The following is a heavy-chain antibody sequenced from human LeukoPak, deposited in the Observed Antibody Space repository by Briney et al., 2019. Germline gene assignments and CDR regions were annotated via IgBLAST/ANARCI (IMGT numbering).Heavy chain of an antibody. J-gene: IGHJ4*02. Sequence: ASVKVSCKASGYTLTSYDINWVRQATGQGLEWMGWMNPNSGNTGYAQKFQGRVTMTRNTSISTAYMELSSLRSEDTAVYYCARGRRSYGSGTFGYWGQGTLVTVSS. V-gene: IGHV1-8*01. CDR1: GYTLTSYD. CDR3: ARGRRSYGSGTFGY. CDR2: MNPNSGNT. D-gene: IGHD3-10*01.